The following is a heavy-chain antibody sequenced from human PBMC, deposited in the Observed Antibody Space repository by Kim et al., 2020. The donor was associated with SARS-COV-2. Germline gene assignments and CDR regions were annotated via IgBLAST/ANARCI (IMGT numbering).Heavy chain of an antibody. J-gene: IGHJ3*02. V-gene: IGHV3-30*18. CDR3: ANAYYYDSSGYYYDDAFDI. CDR1: GFTFSSYG. D-gene: IGHD3-22*01. CDR2: ISYDGSNK. Sequence: GGSLRLSCAASGFTFSSYGMHWVRQAPGKGLEWVAVISYDGSNKYYADSEKGRFTISRDNSKNTLYLQMNSLGAEDAAVYYCANAYYYDSSGYYYDDAFDIWGQGTMVTVSS.